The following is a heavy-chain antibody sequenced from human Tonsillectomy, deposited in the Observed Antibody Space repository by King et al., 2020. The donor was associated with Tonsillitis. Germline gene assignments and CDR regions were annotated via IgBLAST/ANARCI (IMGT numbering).Heavy chain of an antibody. V-gene: IGHV1-2*04. J-gene: IGHJ4*02. Sequence: QLVQSGAEVKKPGASVKVSCKASGYTFTGYYIHWVRQAPGQGLEWMGWINPNSGGTDYAQEFQGWVTMTRDTSISTAYMELSRLRSDDTAVYYCARAGEGGSGWPPFDCGGQGTLVTVPS. CDR2: INPNSGGT. D-gene: IGHD6-19*01. CDR1: GYTFTGYY. CDR3: ARAGEGGSGWPPFDC.